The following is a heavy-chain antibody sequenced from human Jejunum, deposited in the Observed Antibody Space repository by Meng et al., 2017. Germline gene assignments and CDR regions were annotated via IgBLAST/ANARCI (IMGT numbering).Heavy chain of an antibody. D-gene: IGHD6-13*01. Sequence: GGSLRLSCVASGLTFSDYGMSWVRQAPGEGLEWVSGFSGSGSNTNSADSVKGRFTISRENSKNTLYLQMNGLRPDDTAVYYCAKRFWGAAGTGGPFDYWGQGALVTVSS. V-gene: IGHV3-23*01. CDR1: GLTFSDYG. CDR2: FSGSGSNT. CDR3: AKRFWGAAGTGGPFDY. J-gene: IGHJ4*02.